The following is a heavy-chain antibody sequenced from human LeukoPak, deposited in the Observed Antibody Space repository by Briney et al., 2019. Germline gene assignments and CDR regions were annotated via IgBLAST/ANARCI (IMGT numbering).Heavy chain of an antibody. CDR2: INPNNGGT. CDR1: GYSFTGYY. CDR3: ARDRLRLGYERTNLFDP. D-gene: IGHD2-15*01. Sequence: ASVKVSCKASGYSFTGYYIHWVRQAPGQGLEWMGWINPNNGGTNYGQKFQGRVTMTRDTPISTAYMELSRLRSDDTAVYYCARDRLRLGYERTNLFDPWGQGTLVTVSS. V-gene: IGHV1-2*02. J-gene: IGHJ5*02.